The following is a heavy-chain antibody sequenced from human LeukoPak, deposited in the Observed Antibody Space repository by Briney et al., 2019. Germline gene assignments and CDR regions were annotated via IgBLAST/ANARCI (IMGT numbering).Heavy chain of an antibody. J-gene: IGHJ4*02. Sequence: ASVKVSCKASGYTFTSYGISWVRQAPGQGLEWMGWISAYNGNTNYAQKLQGRVTMTTDTSTSTAYMELRSLRSDDTAVYYCARDRGIVVVVAAIRLDYWGQGTLVTVS. D-gene: IGHD2-15*01. V-gene: IGHV1-18*01. CDR1: GYTFTSYG. CDR2: ISAYNGNT. CDR3: ARDRGIVVVVAAIRLDY.